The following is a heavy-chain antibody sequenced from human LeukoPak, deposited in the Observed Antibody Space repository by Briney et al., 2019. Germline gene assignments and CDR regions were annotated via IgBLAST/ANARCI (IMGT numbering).Heavy chain of an antibody. J-gene: IGHJ6*03. CDR2: ISAYNGNG. CDR3: ARDRWGVNYYQYMDV. Sequence: ASVKVSCKASGYTFTSYGISWVRLAPGHGLEWMGWISAYNGNGKYEKKLQGRVTMTTDTATSTAYMELSSLRADDTAVYYCARDRWGVNYYQYMDVWGKGTTVTVSS. D-gene: IGHD3-10*01. CDR1: GYTFTSYG. V-gene: IGHV1-18*01.